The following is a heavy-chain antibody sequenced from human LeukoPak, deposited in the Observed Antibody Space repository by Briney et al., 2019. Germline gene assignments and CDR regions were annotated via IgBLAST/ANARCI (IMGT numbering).Heavy chain of an antibody. CDR2: IYHSGST. V-gene: IGHV4-4*02. J-gene: IGHJ4*02. Sequence: PSGTLSLTCAVSGGSISSSNWWSWVRQPPGKGLEWIGEIYHSGSTNYNPSLKSRVTISVDTSKNQFSLKLSSVTAADTAVYYCARGIIHRPYDSSGYYEYYFDYWGQGTLVTVSS. CDR3: ARGIIHRPYDSSGYYEYYFDY. D-gene: IGHD3-22*01. CDR1: GGSISSSNW.